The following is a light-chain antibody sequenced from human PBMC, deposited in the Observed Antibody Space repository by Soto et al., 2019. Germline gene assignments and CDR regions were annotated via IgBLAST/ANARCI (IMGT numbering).Light chain of an antibody. CDR2: TTN. CDR1: SSNIGTSS. V-gene: IGLV1-44*01. CDR3: AAGDDSLNGHV. J-gene: IGLJ1*01. Sequence: QSVLTQPHSASGTPGQRCTISCSGSSSNIGTSSVHWFQQLPGTAPKLLISTTNQRPSGVPERFSGSKSGTSASLAISGLQSEDEADYYCAAGDDSLNGHVFGTGTKVTVL.